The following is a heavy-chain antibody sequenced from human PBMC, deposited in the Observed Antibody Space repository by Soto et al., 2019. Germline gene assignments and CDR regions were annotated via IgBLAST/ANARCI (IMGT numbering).Heavy chain of an antibody. CDR2: IYYSGST. D-gene: IGHD3-3*01. CDR1: GGSISSSSYY. J-gene: IGHJ6*03. V-gene: IGHV4-39*01. CDR3: ARMAFYDFWSGYLPLYYYYYMDV. Sequence: PSETLSLTCTVSGGSISSSSYYWGWIRQPPGKGLEWIGSIYYSGSTYYNPSLKSRVTISVDTSKNQFSLKLSSVTAADTAVYYCARMAFYDFWSGYLPLYYYYYMDVWGKGTTVTVSS.